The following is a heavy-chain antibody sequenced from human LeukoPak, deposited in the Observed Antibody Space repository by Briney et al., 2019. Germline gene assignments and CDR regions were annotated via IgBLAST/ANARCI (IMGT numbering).Heavy chain of an antibody. CDR3: ATGAMVRGTNPSYYFDY. CDR1: GYTLTELS. CDR2: FDPEDGET. J-gene: IGHJ4*02. V-gene: IGHV1-24*01. Sequence: ASVKVSCKGSGYTLTELSMHWVRQAPGKGLEWMGGFDPEDGETNYAQKFQGKVTMTEDTSKDTTYLELSSLGSEDTAVYYCATGAMVRGTNPSYYFDYWGQGTLVTVSS. D-gene: IGHD3-10*01.